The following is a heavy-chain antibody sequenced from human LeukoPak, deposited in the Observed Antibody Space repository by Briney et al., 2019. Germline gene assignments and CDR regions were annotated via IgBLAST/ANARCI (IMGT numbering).Heavy chain of an antibody. D-gene: IGHD4-11*01. J-gene: IGHJ4*02. Sequence: GESLKISCKGSGYSFISNWIGWVRQMPGKGLEWMGIIYPGDSDTRYSPSFQGQVTISADKSISTAYLQWSSLKASDTAVYYCARGGTYHHFSTGDWGQGTQVTVSS. CDR2: IYPGDSDT. V-gene: IGHV5-51*01. CDR1: GYSFISNW. CDR3: ARGGTYHHFSTGD.